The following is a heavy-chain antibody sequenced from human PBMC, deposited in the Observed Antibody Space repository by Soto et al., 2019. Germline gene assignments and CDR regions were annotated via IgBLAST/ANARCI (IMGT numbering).Heavy chain of an antibody. CDR3: AHRDSTGTTTYFDS. J-gene: IGHJ4*02. CDR2: IYWNDDK. D-gene: IGHD1-1*01. CDR1: GFSLSTSGVG. Sequence: SGPTLVNPTQTLTLTCTFSGFSLSTSGVGVGWIRQPPGKALEWLALIYWNDDKRCSPSLKSRLTITKDTSKNQVVLTMTNMDPVDTATYYCAHRDSTGTTTYFDSWGQGIPVTVSS. V-gene: IGHV2-5*01.